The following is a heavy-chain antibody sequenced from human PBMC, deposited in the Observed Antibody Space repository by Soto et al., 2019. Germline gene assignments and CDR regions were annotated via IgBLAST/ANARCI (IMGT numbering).Heavy chain of an antibody. V-gene: IGHV1-69*13. CDR3: AAPEYYYDSSAVDYYGMDV. D-gene: IGHD3-22*01. Sequence: SVTVSCKASGYTLPNFYIHWVRQANRQGLEWMGGIIPIFGTANYAQKFQGRVTITADESTSTAYMELSSLRSEDTAVYYCAAPEYYYDSSAVDYYGMDVWGQGTTVTASS. CDR1: GYTLPNFY. J-gene: IGHJ6*02. CDR2: IIPIFGTA.